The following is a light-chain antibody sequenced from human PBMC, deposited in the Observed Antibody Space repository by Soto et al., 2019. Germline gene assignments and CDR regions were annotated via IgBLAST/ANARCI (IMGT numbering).Light chain of an antibody. V-gene: IGLV2-11*01. Sequence: QSALTQPRSVSGSPGQSVTISCTGTSMDVGTYNYVSWYQHHPGKAPKFMIYDVSKRPSGVPDRFSGSKSGNTASLTISGLQAEDEADYYCCSYAGSYTGVFGTGTKLTVL. CDR3: CSYAGSYTGV. CDR1: SMDVGTYNY. CDR2: DVS. J-gene: IGLJ1*01.